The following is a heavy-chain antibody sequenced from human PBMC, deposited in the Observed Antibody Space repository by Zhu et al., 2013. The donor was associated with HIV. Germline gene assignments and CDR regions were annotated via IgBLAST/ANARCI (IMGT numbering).Heavy chain of an antibody. CDR3: ASEAGAAAGFFDY. CDR2: ISAYNGNT. V-gene: IGHV1-18*01. J-gene: IGHJ4*02. Sequence: QVQLVQSGAEVKKPGASVKVSCKASGYTFTSYGISWVRQAPGQGLEWMGWISAYNGNTNYAQKLQGRVTMTRDTSISTAYMELSRLKSDDTALYYCASEAGAAAGFFDYWGQGTLVTVSS. D-gene: IGHD6-13*01. CDR1: GYTFTSYG.